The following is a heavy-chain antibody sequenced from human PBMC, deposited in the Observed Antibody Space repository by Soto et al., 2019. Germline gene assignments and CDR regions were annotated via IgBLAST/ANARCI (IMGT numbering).Heavy chain of an antibody. CDR1: GFTFSNAW. CDR3: TTEGVDTAMVMVYFYYYGMDV. Sequence: GGSLRLSCAASGFTFSNAWMNWVRQAPGKGLEWVGRIKSKTDGGTTDYAAPVKGRFTISRDDSKNTLYLQMNSLKTEDTAVYYCTTEGVDTAMVMVYFYYYGMDVWGQGTTVTVSS. V-gene: IGHV3-15*07. J-gene: IGHJ6*02. CDR2: IKSKTDGGTT. D-gene: IGHD5-18*01.